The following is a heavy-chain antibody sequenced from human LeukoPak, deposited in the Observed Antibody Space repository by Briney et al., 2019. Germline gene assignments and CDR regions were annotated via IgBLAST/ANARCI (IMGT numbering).Heavy chain of an antibody. CDR2: IYYSGNT. D-gene: IGHD5-12*01. J-gene: IGHJ6*02. CDR3: ARHSGYDRAPYGMDV. CDR1: GGSISSYY. V-gene: IGHV4-59*01. Sequence: ETPALTCTVSGGSISSYYWSWIRQPPGKGLEWIGYIYYSGNTNYNPSLKSRVTISVDTSKNQFSLKLSSVTAADTAVYYCARHSGYDRAPYGMDVWGQGPTVSV.